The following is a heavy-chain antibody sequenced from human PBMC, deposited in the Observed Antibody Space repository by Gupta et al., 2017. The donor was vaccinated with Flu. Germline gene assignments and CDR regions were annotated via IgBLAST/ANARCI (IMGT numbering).Heavy chain of an antibody. Sequence: QVQLQESGPGLVKPSETLSLTCTVSGGSISSYYWSWIRQPPGKGLEWIGYIYYSGSTNYNPSLKSRVTISVDTSKNQFSLKLSSVTAADTAVYYCARQATSSGWSVIAFDIWGQGTMVTVSS. J-gene: IGHJ3*02. V-gene: IGHV4-59*08. CDR3: ARQATSSGWSVIAFDI. D-gene: IGHD6-19*01. CDR1: GGSISSYY. CDR2: IYYSGST.